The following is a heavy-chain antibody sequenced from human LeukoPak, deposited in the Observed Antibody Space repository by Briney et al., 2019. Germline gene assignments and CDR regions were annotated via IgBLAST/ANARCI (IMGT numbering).Heavy chain of an antibody. CDR2: IDPSDSYT. CDR1: GYSFTSYW. V-gene: IGHV5-10-1*01. D-gene: IGHD6-19*01. CDR3: SRTITGYSSGWYAEY. Sequence: PGESLRISCKGSGYSFTSYWINWVRQMPGKGLEWMGRIDPSDSYTNYSPSFQGHVTISADKSISTAYLQWSSLKASDTAMYYCSRTITGYSSGWYAEYWGQGTLVTVSS. J-gene: IGHJ4*02.